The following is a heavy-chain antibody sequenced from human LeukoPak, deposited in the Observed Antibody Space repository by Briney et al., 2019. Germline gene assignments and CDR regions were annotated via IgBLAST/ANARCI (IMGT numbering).Heavy chain of an antibody. V-gene: IGHV3-23*01. J-gene: IGHJ4*02. Sequence: PVESLRLSCAASGFTFSSYAMSWVRQAPGKGLDWVSTISGSGGSTSYAESVKGRFTISRDNSKNTLYLQMNSLRAEDMAVYYCAKEMFGWYFDYWGQGTLVTVSS. D-gene: IGHD6-19*01. CDR3: AKEMFGWYFDY. CDR2: ISGSGGST. CDR1: GFTFSSYA.